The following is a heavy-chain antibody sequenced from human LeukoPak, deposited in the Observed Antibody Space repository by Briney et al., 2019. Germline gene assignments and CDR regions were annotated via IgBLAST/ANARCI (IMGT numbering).Heavy chain of an antibody. CDR1: GFTFSSYA. J-gene: IGHJ4*02. CDR3: ARDRGVSSSWYWFDY. Sequence: GGSLRLSCAASGFTFSSYAMSWVRQAPGKGLEWVSAISGSGGSTYYADSVKGRFTISRDNSKNTLYLQMGSLRAEDMAVYYCARDRGVSSSWYWFDYWGQGTLVTVSS. D-gene: IGHD6-13*01. V-gene: IGHV3-23*01. CDR2: ISGSGGST.